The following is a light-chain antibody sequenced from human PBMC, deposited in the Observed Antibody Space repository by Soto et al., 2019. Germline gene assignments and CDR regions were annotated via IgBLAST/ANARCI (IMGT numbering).Light chain of an antibody. CDR3: QHYDASPWT. CDR2: GAF. CDR1: QSISSNY. V-gene: IGKV3-20*01. J-gene: IGKJ1*01. Sequence: EIVLTHSPGTLSLSPGERATLSCRASQSISSNYVAWYQQKPGQAPRLLIYGAFARAAGIPGRFSGSASGTDFTLTISRLEPEDFAVYFCQHYDASPWTFGQGTKVDIK.